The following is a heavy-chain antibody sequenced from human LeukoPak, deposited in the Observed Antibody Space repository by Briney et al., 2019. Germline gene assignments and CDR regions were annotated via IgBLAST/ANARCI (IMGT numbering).Heavy chain of an antibody. J-gene: IGHJ4*02. CDR1: GFNFRDSA. D-gene: IGHD4-17*01. V-gene: IGHV3-30*04. CDR2: TSYDGTNK. CDR3: AADYGDYVSPSD. Sequence: PGRSLRLSCAASGFNFRDSAMHWVRQPPGKGLEGVAVTSYDGTNKYYADSVKGRFTISRDNPKNTLYLQMNSLRLEDTGVYYCAADYGDYVSPSDWGQGTLVTVSS.